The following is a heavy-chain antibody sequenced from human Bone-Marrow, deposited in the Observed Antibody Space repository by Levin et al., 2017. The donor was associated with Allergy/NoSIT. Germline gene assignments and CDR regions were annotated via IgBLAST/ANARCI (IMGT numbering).Heavy chain of an antibody. V-gene: IGHV4-39*01. J-gene: IGHJ4*02. D-gene: IGHD3-22*01. Sequence: PSETLSLTCTVSGGSISSSSYYWGWIRQPPGKGLEWIGSIYYSGSTYYNPSLKSRVTISVDTSKNQFSLKLSSVTAADTAVYYCARLTTYYYDSSGYSGVGYWGQGTLVTVSS. CDR2: IYYSGST. CDR3: ARLTTYYYDSSGYSGVGY. CDR1: GGSISSSSYY.